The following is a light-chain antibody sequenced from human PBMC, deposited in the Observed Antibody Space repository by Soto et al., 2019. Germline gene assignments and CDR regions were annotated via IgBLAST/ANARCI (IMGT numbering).Light chain of an antibody. V-gene: IGLV2-14*03. CDR3: SSYTSRSTLGV. CDR2: DVS. CDR1: NSDIGGYNY. J-gene: IGLJ2*01. Sequence: SVLTQPASVSGSPGQSITISCTGTNSDIGGYNYVSWYQQHPGKAPKLMIYDVSNRPSGVSYRFSGSKSGNTASLTISGLQAEDEADYYCSSYTSRSTLGVFGGGTKVTVL.